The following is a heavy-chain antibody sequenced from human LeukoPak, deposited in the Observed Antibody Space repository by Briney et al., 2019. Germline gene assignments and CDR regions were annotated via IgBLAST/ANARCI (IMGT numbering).Heavy chain of an antibody. Sequence: SETLSLTCAVYGGSFSGYYWSWIRQPPGKGLEWIGEINHSGSTNYNPSLKSRVTISVDTSKNQFSLKLSSVTAADTAVYYCASSPGYCSSISCYSYFDYWGQGTLVTVSS. V-gene: IGHV4-34*01. D-gene: IGHD2-2*02. CDR2: INHSGST. J-gene: IGHJ4*02. CDR1: GGSFSGYY. CDR3: ASSPGYCSSISCYSYFDY.